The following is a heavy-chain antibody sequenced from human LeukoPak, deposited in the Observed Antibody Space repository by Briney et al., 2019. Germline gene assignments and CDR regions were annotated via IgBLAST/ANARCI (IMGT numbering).Heavy chain of an antibody. CDR1: GFTFSNYW. V-gene: IGHV3-7*01. CDR2: IKEAGSEK. Sequence: GGSLRLSCAASGFTFSNYWMSWVRQAPGKGLEFMANIKEAGSEKYYVDSVKGRFTISRDNDKNLVHLQMNSLTVEDTALYYCARSGGLLNWFDPWGQGTLVTVSS. CDR3: ARSGGLLNWFDP. J-gene: IGHJ5*02.